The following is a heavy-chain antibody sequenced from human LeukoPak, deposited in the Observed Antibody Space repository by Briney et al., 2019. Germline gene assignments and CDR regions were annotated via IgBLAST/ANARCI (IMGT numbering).Heavy chain of an antibody. CDR1: GFTFSSYS. D-gene: IGHD3-3*01. J-gene: IGHJ4*02. V-gene: IGHV3-21*01. CDR2: ISSSSSYI. CDR3: ARGTDFWSLYYFDY. Sequence: PGGSLRLSCAASGFTFSSYSMNWVRQAPGKGLEWVSSISSSSSYIYYADSVKGRFTISRDNAKNSLYLQMNSLRAEDTAVYYCARGTDFWSLYYFDYWGQGTQVTVSP.